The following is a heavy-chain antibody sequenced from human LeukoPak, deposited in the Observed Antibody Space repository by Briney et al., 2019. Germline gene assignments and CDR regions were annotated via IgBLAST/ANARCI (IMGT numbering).Heavy chain of an antibody. D-gene: IGHD2-21*01. CDR2: IIPIFGTA. J-gene: IGHJ4*02. Sequence: SVKVSCKASGGTFSSYAISWVRQAPGQGLEWMGGIIPIFGTANYAQKFQGRVTITADESTSTAYMELSSLRSEDTAVYYCARVSYGAYCGGDCYQPYFDYWGQGTLVTVSS. CDR3: ARVSYGAYCGGDCYQPYFDY. CDR1: GGTFSSYA. V-gene: IGHV1-69*01.